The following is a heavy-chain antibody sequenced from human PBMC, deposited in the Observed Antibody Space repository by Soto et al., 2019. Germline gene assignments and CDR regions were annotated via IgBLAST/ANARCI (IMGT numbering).Heavy chain of an antibody. Sequence: SVKVYCKASGGTFSSYAISWVRQARGQGLEWTGGIIPIFGTANYAQKFQGRVTITADESTSTAYLELSILRSEDTAVYYCARSAMVYARGFYFDYWGQGTLVTVSS. D-gene: IGHD2-8*01. CDR2: IIPIFGTA. CDR1: GGTFSSYA. V-gene: IGHV1-69*13. J-gene: IGHJ4*02. CDR3: ARSAMVYARGFYFDY.